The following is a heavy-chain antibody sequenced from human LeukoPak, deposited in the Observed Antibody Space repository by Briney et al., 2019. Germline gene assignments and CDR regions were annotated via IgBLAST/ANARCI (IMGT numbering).Heavy chain of an antibody. D-gene: IGHD6-13*01. CDR3: AKDGPHQLVRPQGYYYYGMDV. J-gene: IGHJ6*02. CDR2: INQGTTHI. CDR1: GFSFSTSA. V-gene: IGHV3-21*01. Sequence: GGSLTLSCVTSGFSFSTSAMNWVRQAPGKGLEWVSSINQGTTHIYYAGSVRGRFTISRDDARNSLYLQMSSLRAEDTAVYYCAKDGPHQLVRPQGYYYYGMDVWGQGTTVTVSS.